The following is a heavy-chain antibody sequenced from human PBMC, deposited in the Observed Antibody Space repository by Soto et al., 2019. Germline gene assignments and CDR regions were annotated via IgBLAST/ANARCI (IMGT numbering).Heavy chain of an antibody. CDR3: AKDPTPPFHSSSAGHAFDI. D-gene: IGHD6-6*01. J-gene: IGHJ3*02. CDR1: GFTFSSYA. Sequence: PGGSLRLSCAASGFTFSSYAMSWVRQAPGKGLEWVSAISGSGGSTYYADSVKGRFTISRDNSKNTLYLQMNSLRAEDTAVYYCAKDPTPPFHSSSAGHAFDICGQGTMVTVSS. V-gene: IGHV3-23*01. CDR2: ISGSGGST.